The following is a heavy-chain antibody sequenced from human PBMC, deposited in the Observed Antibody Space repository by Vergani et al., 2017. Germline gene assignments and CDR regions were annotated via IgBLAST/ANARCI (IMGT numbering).Heavy chain of an antibody. CDR2: MNPNSGNT. CDR1: GYTFTSYD. Sequence: QVQLVQSGAEVKKPGASVKVSCKASGYTFTSYDINWVRQATGQGLEWMGWMNPNSGNTGYAQKFQGRVTMTRNTSISTAYMELSSLRSEDTGVYYCARGGVRGVFYYYYGMDVWGQGTTVTVSS. J-gene: IGHJ6*02. V-gene: IGHV1-8*01. CDR3: ARGGVRGVFYYYYGMDV. D-gene: IGHD3-10*02.